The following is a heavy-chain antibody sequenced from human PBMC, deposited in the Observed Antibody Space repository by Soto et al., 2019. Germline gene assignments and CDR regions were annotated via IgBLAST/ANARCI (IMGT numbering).Heavy chain of an antibody. D-gene: IGHD2-21*02. V-gene: IGHV3-33*01. CDR2: IWYDGSNK. CDR3: ARDKGYCGGDCYSFDYFDY. J-gene: IGHJ4*02. CDR1: GFTFSSYG. Sequence: QVQLVESGGGVVQPGRSLRLSCAASGFTFSSYGMHWVRQAPGKGLEWVAVIWYDGSNKYYADSVKGRFTISRDNSKNTLYLQMNSLRAGDTAVYYCARDKGYCGGDCYSFDYFDYWGQGTLVTVSS.